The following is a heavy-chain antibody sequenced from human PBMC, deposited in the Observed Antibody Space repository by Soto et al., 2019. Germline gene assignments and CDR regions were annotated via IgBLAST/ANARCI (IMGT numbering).Heavy chain of an antibody. D-gene: IGHD3-16*01. Sequence: SVKVSCKASGYTFTSYAMHWVRQAPGQRLEWMGWINAGNGNTKYSQKFQGRVTITRDTSASTAYMELSSLRSEDTAVYYCAGITPRDDAFDIWGQGTMVTVSS. V-gene: IGHV1-3*01. CDR3: AGITPRDDAFDI. CDR1: GYTFTSYA. J-gene: IGHJ3*02. CDR2: INAGNGNT.